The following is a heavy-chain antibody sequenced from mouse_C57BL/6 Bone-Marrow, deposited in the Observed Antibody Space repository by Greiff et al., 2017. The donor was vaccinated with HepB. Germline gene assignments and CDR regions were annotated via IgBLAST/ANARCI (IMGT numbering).Heavy chain of an antibody. J-gene: IGHJ4*01. D-gene: IGHD1-1*01. CDR3: ARFRYYGSSYWYYAMDY. CDR2: INPSSGYT. CDR1: GYTFTSYW. Sequence: VKLQESGAELAKPGASVKLSCKASGYTFTSYWMHWVKQRPGQGLEWIGYINPSSGYTKYNQKFKDKSTLTVDKSSSTAYMQLSSLTYEDSTVYYCARFRYYGSSYWYYAMDYWGQGTSVTVSS. V-gene: IGHV1-7*01.